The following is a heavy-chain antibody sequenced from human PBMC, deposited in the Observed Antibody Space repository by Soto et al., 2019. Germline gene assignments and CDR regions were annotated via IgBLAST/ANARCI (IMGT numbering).Heavy chain of an antibody. D-gene: IGHD3-10*01. V-gene: IGHV4-30-4*01. J-gene: IGHJ4*02. CDR2: IYYSGST. CDR1: GGSISSGDYY. Sequence: QVQLQESGPGLVKPSQTLSLTCTVSGGSISSGDYYWSWIRQPPGKGLEWIGYIYYSGSTYYNPSLKSRVTLSAGASKILFPRKLCYVTAADTAVYYCARVGGFGATTIDYWGQGTLVTVSS. CDR3: ARVGGFGATTIDY.